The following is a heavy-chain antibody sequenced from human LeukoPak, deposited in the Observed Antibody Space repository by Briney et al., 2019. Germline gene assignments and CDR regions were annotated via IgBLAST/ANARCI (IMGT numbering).Heavy chain of an antibody. D-gene: IGHD3-16*01. Sequence: GGSLRLSCAASGFTFDDYAMHWVRQAPGKGLEWVSGISWNSGSIGYADSVKGRFTISRDNAKNSLYLQMNSLRAEDTAVYYCARDYVADYMDVWGKGTTVTVSS. V-gene: IGHV3-9*01. CDR3: ARDYVADYMDV. CDR2: ISWNSGSI. CDR1: GFTFDDYA. J-gene: IGHJ6*03.